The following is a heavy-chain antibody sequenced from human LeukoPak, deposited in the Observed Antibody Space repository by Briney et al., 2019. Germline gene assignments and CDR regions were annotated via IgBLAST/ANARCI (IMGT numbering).Heavy chain of an antibody. CDR1: GFTFSNYG. Sequence: GGSLRLSCVASGFTFSNYGMHWVRQAPGKGLEWVAVVSYDGITKQYADSVRGRFTISRDNSKNTLYLQMNSLRAEDTAVYYCARDDGDCSGGSCPYYYYMDVWGKGTTVTVSS. CDR2: VSYDGITK. CDR3: ARDDGDCSGGSCPYYYYMDV. J-gene: IGHJ6*03. V-gene: IGHV3-30*03. D-gene: IGHD2-15*01.